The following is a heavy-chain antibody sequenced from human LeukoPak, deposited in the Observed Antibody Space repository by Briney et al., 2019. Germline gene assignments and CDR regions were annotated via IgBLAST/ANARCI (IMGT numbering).Heavy chain of an antibody. CDR2: FDPEDGET. D-gene: IGHD2-8*01. Sequence: LWASVKVSCKVSGHTLSELSMHWVPQGPGKGPEWMGGFDPEDGETIYAQKFQGRVTMTEDTSTDTAYMELSSLRFEDTAVYYCATGNGAFDIWGQGTMVTVSS. J-gene: IGHJ3*02. CDR3: ATGNGAFDI. CDR1: GHTLSELS. V-gene: IGHV1-24*01.